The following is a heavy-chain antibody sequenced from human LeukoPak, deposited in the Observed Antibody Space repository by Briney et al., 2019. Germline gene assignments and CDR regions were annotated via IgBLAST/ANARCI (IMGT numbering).Heavy chain of an antibody. CDR1: GFTFSGYW. CDR2: IKSDGSEE. J-gene: IGHJ3*02. D-gene: IGHD3-10*01. V-gene: IGHV3-7*01. Sequence: GGSLRLSCAASGFTFSGYWMSWARQAPGKGLEWVAHIKSDGSEEYYADSVKGRFTISRDNSKNTLYLQMNSLRAEDTAVYYCAKDFGEAAFDIRGQGTMVTVSS. CDR3: AKDFGEAAFDI.